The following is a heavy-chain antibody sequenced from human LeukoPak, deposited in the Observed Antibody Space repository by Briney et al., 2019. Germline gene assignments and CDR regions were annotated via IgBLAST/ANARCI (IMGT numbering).Heavy chain of an antibody. D-gene: IGHD1-1*01. CDR2: ISHTGDIT. Sequence: SQTLSLTCTVSGGSISSGGYYWTWIRQTPGKGHEWIGEISHTGDITNYNPSLKSRVTISVDSSKKQFSLKVTSVTAADTGVYYCAGVPDFTARPCDSWGPGILVTVSS. CDR3: AGVPDFTARPCDS. CDR1: GGSISSGGYY. J-gene: IGHJ4*02. V-gene: IGHV4-30-2*01.